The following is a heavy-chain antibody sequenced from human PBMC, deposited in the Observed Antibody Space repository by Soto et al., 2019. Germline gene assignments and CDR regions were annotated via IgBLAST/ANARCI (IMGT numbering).Heavy chain of an antibody. Sequence: GGSLRLSCAASGFTFSSYAMSWVRQAPGKGLEWVSIISGSGGNTYYADSVKGRFTISRDNSKNTLYLQMSSLRAEDTAVYYCARRQISPPTRGAASARGAMDVWGQGTTVTVSS. CDR1: GFTFSSYA. V-gene: IGHV3-23*01. CDR2: ISGSGGNT. CDR3: ARRQISPPTRGAASARGAMDV. D-gene: IGHD6-13*01. J-gene: IGHJ6*02.